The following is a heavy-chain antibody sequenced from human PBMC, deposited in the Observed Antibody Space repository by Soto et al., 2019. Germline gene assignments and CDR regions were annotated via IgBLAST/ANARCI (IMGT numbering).Heavy chain of an antibody. Sequence: ASVKVSWKASGGTFSSYTISWVRQAPGQGLEWMGRIIPILGIANYAQKFQGRVTITRDTSASTAYMELSSLRVEDTALYYCARDVGYCSGGGCYAWFDPWGQGTLVTVSS. V-gene: IGHV1-69*02. J-gene: IGHJ5*02. CDR3: ARDVGYCSGGGCYAWFDP. CDR2: IIPILGIA. D-gene: IGHD2-15*01. CDR1: GGTFSSYT.